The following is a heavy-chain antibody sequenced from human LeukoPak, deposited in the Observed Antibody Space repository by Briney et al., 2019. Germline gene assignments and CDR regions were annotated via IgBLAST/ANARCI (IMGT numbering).Heavy chain of an antibody. V-gene: IGHV3-20*04. CDR1: GFTFDDYG. CDR2: INWNGGST. Sequence: GGSLRLSCAASGFTFDDYGMSWVRQAPGKGLEWVSGINWNGGSTGYADSVKGRFTISRDNAKNSLYLQMNSLRAEDTALYYCARTPPPYDYVWGSYRLPDWDYFDYWGQGTLVTVSS. D-gene: IGHD3-16*02. J-gene: IGHJ4*02. CDR3: ARTPPPYDYVWGSYRLPDWDYFDY.